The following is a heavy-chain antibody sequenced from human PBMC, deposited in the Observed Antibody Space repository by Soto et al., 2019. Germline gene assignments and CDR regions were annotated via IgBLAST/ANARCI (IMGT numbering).Heavy chain of an antibody. V-gene: IGHV3-30*18. Sequence: ESGGGVVQPGRSLRLSCAASGFTFSSYGIHWVRQAPGKGLEWVAVISYDGSNKFYADSVKGRFTISRDNSKNTLYLQMTSLGAEDTAVYYCAKDSGTYWYFDLWGRGTLVTVSS. CDR1: GFTFSSYG. CDR3: AKDSGTYWYFDL. J-gene: IGHJ2*01. D-gene: IGHD3-10*01. CDR2: ISYDGSNK.